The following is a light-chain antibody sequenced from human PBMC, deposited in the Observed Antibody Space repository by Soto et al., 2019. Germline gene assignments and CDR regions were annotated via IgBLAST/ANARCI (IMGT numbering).Light chain of an antibody. CDR1: NSDIGSNT. V-gene: IGLV1-44*01. CDR3: ATWDDSLFGHV. CDR2: SNN. Sequence: QSVLTQLPSASGTPGQRVTISCSGSNSDIGSNTVNWYQQFPGAAPKLLIYSNNQRPSGVPDRFSGSKSGTSASLAISGLQSEDDADYYCATWDDSLFGHVFGTGTKVTVL. J-gene: IGLJ1*01.